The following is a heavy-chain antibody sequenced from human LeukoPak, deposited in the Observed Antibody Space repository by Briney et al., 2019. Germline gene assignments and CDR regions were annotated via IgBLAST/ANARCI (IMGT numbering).Heavy chain of an antibody. Sequence: GGSLRLSCAGSGFTSSTYAMSWVRQAPGKGLEWVSAISSGRTTYYVDSVKGRFTISRDNSKNTLYLQMNSLRAEDTAVYYCAKSSFFDYYYYYYMDVWGKGTTVTISS. J-gene: IGHJ6*03. D-gene: IGHD3/OR15-3a*01. CDR2: ISSGRTT. V-gene: IGHV3-23*01. CDR3: AKSSFFDYYYYYYMDV. CDR1: GFTSSTYA.